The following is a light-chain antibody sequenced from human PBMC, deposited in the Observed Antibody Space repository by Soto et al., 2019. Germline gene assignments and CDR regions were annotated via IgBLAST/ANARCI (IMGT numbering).Light chain of an antibody. Sequence: QSALTQPASVTGSPGQSITISCTGTISDIGRYDYVSWFQQHPGRAPRLLIYEVINRPSGVSTRFSGSKSGNTASLTISGLQAEDEADFYCCSFTSSKTWVFGGGTKLTVL. V-gene: IGLV2-14*01. CDR3: CSFTSSKTWV. CDR1: ISDIGRYDY. CDR2: EVI. J-gene: IGLJ3*02.